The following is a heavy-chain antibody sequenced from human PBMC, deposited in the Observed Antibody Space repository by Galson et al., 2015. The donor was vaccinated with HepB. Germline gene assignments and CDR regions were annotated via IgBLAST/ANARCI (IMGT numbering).Heavy chain of an antibody. J-gene: IGHJ3*02. D-gene: IGHD3-22*01. Sequence: SVKVSCKASGYTFTSYGISWVRQAPGQGLEWMGWISAYNGNTNYAQKLQGRVTMTTDTSTSTAYMELRSLRSDDTAVYYCARWDYYDSSHDAFDIWGQGTMVTVSS. CDR2: ISAYNGNT. CDR1: GYTFTSYG. V-gene: IGHV1-18*04. CDR3: ARWDYYDSSHDAFDI.